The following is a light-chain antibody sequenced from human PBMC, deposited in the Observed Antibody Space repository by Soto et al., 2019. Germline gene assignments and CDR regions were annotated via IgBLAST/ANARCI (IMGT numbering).Light chain of an antibody. CDR1: QGVSSNY. J-gene: IGKJ1*01. CDR3: QHYGSSRT. Sequence: EIVLTQSPGTLSLSPGERATRSCRASQGVSSNYLAWYQQKSGQAPRLLLYGTSSRATGIPERFSGSGSGTDFTLTISRLEPEDFAVYYCQHYGSSRTFGQGTTGDIK. CDR2: GTS. V-gene: IGKV3-20*01.